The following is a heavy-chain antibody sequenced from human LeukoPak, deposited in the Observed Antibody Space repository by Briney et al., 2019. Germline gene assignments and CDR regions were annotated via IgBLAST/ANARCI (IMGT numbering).Heavy chain of an antibody. V-gene: IGHV4-4*02. CDR1: GGSISTSNW. Sequence: SETLSLTCAVSGGSISTSNWWSWVRQPPGKGLEWIGEIYHSGSTNYNPSLKSRVTISVDKSKNQFSLKLTSVTAADTAVYFCARHDTGYSYDSHVYSLFDFWGQGTLVTVSS. CDR3: ARHDTGYSYDSHVYSLFDF. CDR2: IYHSGST. D-gene: IGHD3-22*01. J-gene: IGHJ4*02.